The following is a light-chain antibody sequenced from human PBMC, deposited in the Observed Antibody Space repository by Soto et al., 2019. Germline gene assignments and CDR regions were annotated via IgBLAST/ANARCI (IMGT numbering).Light chain of an antibody. Sequence: EIVLKQSPATLSLSPGERATLSCRASQRVSSYLAWYQQKPGQAPRLLIYDASNRATGIPARFSGSGSGTDFTLPISSLEPEDFAVYCCQQRSNWPPITFGGGTKVEIK. CDR1: QRVSSY. J-gene: IGKJ4*01. V-gene: IGKV3-11*01. CDR3: QQRSNWPPIT. CDR2: DAS.